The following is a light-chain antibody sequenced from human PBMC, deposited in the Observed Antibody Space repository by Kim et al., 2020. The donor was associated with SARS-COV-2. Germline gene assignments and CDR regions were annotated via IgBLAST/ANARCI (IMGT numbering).Light chain of an antibody. CDR1: RSVSSY. V-gene: IGKV3-11*01. CDR2: DAS. CDR3: QQRSNWPIT. J-gene: IGKJ5*01. Sequence: LSPGNRATLPCRASRSVSSYLAWYQPKPGQAPRLRIYDASNRATGIPARFSGSGSGTDFTLTISSLEPEDFAVYYCQQRSNWPITFGQGTRLEIK.